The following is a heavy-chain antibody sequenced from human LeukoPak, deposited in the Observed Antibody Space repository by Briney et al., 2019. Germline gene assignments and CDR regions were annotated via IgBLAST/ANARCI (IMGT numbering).Heavy chain of an antibody. D-gene: IGHD6-19*01. V-gene: IGHV3-48*03. CDR1: GFSFSTYE. J-gene: IGHJ4*02. CDR2: ISSGGTIT. Sequence: PGGSLRLSCAASGFSFSTYEMHWVRQAPGKGLEWVSDISSGGTITYYADSVRGRFTTSRDNAKNLLYLQMHSLRAEDTAIYYCSLLAVASPQDYWGQGTLVSVFS. CDR3: SLLAVASPQDY.